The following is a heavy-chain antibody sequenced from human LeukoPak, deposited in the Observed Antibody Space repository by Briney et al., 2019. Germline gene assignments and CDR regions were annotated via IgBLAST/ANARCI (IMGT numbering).Heavy chain of an antibody. Sequence: GGSLRLSCAASGFTFSSYWMHWVRQAPGKGLVWASRINSDGSSTSYADSVKGRFTISRDNAKNTLYLQMNSLRAEDTAVYYCARGGIAAAGIDYYYYMDVWGKGTTVTISS. CDR2: INSDGSST. CDR3: ARGGIAAAGIDYYYYMDV. J-gene: IGHJ6*03. CDR1: GFTFSSYW. D-gene: IGHD6-13*01. V-gene: IGHV3-74*01.